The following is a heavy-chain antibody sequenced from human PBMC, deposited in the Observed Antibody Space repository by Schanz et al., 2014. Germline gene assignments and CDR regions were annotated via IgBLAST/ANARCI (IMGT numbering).Heavy chain of an antibody. J-gene: IGHJ4*02. CDR2: VYHSGVT. CDR3: ARSTYDFWSAFDY. V-gene: IGHV4-59*08. CDR1: GDSIGTYQ. D-gene: IGHD3-3*01. Sequence: QVQLQESGPGLVKPSETLSLTCTVSGDSIGTYQWSWIRQPPGKGLEWIGYVYHSGVTTYKSSLKSRVSITVDTIKTHFPRNLNSVTAADTAVYYCARSTYDFWSAFDYWGQGILVAVSS.